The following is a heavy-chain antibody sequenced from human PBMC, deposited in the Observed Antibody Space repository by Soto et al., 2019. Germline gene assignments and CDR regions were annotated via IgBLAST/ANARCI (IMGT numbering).Heavy chain of an antibody. V-gene: IGHV4-31*03. D-gene: IGHD2-2*01. CDR2: IYYSGST. CDR3: ARGIVVVPYY. Sequence: SETLSLTCTVSGGSISSGGYYWSWIRQHPGKGLEWIGYIYYSGSTYYNPSLKSRVTISVDKSKNQFSLKLSSVTAADTAVYYCARGIVVVPYYWGQGTLVTVSS. CDR1: GGSISSGGYY. J-gene: IGHJ4*02.